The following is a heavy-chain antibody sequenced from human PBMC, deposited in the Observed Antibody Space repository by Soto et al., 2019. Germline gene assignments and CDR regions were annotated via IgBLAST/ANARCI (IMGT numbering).Heavy chain of an antibody. CDR1: GYSISSGYY. D-gene: IGHD3-22*01. CDR3: ARCEGYKHSYYDGMKV. J-gene: IGHJ6*02. Sequence: SATLSLTCTVSGYSISSGYYWGWIRQPPGKGLEWIGSIYHSGSTYYNPSLKSRVTISVDTSKNQFSLKLSSVTAADTAVYDGARCEGYKHSYYDGMKVWGQGTTVT. CDR2: IYHSGST. V-gene: IGHV4-38-2*02.